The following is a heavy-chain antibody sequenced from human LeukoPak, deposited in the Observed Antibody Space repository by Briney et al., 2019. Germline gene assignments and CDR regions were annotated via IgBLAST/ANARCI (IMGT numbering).Heavy chain of an antibody. V-gene: IGHV1-46*01. CDR2: INPIDGNT. Sequence: VASVKVSCKTSGYTFITSYTHWVRQAPGQGLEWMGMINPIDGNTNRPQEFRGRLTVTRDTSTSTVYMELSSLTSEDTAVYFCAREPTSGSCYFDYWGQGTLVTVSS. CDR3: AREPTSGSCYFDY. CDR1: GYTFITSY. D-gene: IGHD1-26*01. J-gene: IGHJ4*02.